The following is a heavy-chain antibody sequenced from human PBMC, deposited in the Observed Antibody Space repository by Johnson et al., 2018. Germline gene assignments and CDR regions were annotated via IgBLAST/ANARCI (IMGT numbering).Heavy chain of an antibody. Sequence: EVQLVESEAEVKKPGEFLKISCKGSGYTFRNYWIAWVRQKPGNGREWMGLIFPDDSESIYSPSFHGQVPISADKSTSTAYLQWASLKASDTAIYYWARRGFQGPTNFYFNMDVWGEGTTVTFSS. CDR3: ARRGFQGPTNFYFNMDV. CDR1: GYTFRNYW. D-gene: IGHD1-1*01. J-gene: IGHJ6*03. V-gene: IGHV5-51*03. CDR2: IFPDDSES.